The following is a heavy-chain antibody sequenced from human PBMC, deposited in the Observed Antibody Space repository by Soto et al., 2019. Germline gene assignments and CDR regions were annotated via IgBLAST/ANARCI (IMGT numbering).Heavy chain of an antibody. J-gene: IGHJ5*02. D-gene: IGHD6-19*01. V-gene: IGHV4-59*01. Sequence: ASETLSLTCTVSGGPIAPFYWTWIRQSPGKGLGSIGYVYYNGSTNYNPALKGRVTISLDTSKSQFSLRLSSVTAADTAVYYCARDTRLSSGWTGGWFDPWGRGTLVTVSS. CDR1: GGPIAPFY. CDR3: ARDTRLSSGWTGGWFDP. CDR2: VYYNGST.